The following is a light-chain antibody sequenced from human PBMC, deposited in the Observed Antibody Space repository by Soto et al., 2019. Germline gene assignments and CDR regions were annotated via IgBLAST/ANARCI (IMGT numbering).Light chain of an antibody. CDR3: QQYYSTRT. CDR2: WAS. V-gene: IGKV4-1*01. Sequence: DIVMTQSPDSLAVSLGERATINCKSSQSVLYSSNNKNCLAWYQQKPGQPPKLLIYWASTRESGVPDRFSGSGSGTDFTLTISSLQAEDVAVYYCQQYYSTRTFGQGTKVEIK. J-gene: IGKJ1*01. CDR1: QSVLYSSNNKNC.